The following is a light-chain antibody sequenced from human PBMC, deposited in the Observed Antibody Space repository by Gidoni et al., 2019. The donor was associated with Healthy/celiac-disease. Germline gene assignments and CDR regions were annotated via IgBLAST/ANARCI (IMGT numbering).Light chain of an antibody. Sequence: DIQMTQSPSSLSASVGDRVTITCRASQSISSYLNWYQQKPGKAPKLLIYTASSLQSGVPSRFSGSGSGTDFTVTISSLQPEDFATYYCQQSYSTPPTFXXXTKVEIK. CDR1: QSISSY. J-gene: IGKJ1*01. CDR3: QQSYSTPPT. V-gene: IGKV1-39*01. CDR2: TAS.